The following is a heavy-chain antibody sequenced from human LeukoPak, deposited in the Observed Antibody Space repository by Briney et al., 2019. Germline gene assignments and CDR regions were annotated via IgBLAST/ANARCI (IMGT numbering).Heavy chain of an antibody. D-gene: IGHD4-11*01. V-gene: IGHV4-31*03. CDR1: GGSISSGGYY. CDR2: IYYSGST. CDR3: AGTMTTEAAILDY. Sequence: SETLSLTCTVSGGSISSGGYYWSWIRQHPGKGLEWIGYIYYSGSTYYNPSLKSRVTISVDTSKNQFSLKLSSVTAADTAVYSCAGTMTTEAAILDYRGQGTLATGSS. J-gene: IGHJ4*02.